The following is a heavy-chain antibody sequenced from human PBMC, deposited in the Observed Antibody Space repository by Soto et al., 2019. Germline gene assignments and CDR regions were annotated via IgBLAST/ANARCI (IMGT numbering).Heavy chain of an antibody. CDR1: GFIFSNYA. D-gene: IGHD3-3*01. J-gene: IGHJ6*02. Sequence: QMQVVESGGGVVQPGGSLRLSCAASGFIFSNYAMHWVRQAPGKGLEWVAVISSDEKNKYYADSVKGRVTISRDNSKNTLYLHMNSLRAEDTADFYCTRFYYDFWSAPRNAMDVWGQGTTVTVSS. CDR2: ISSDEKNK. V-gene: IGHV3-30*04. CDR3: TRFYYDFWSAPRNAMDV.